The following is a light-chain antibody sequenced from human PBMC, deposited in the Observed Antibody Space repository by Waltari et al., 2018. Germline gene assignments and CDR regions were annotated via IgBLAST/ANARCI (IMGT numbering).Light chain of an antibody. V-gene: IGLV3-25*03. CDR3: QSVDSTGSYVV. CDR1: ALPKRY. CDR2: KDS. J-gene: IGLJ2*01. Sequence: SDDLTQPPSVSVSPGQTARNTCSGAALPKRYAHWYQQKPGHAPVLMIFKDSERPSGFPERFSGSSSGTMGTLTISGVQAEDEADYYCQSVDSTGSYVVFGGGTKLTVL.